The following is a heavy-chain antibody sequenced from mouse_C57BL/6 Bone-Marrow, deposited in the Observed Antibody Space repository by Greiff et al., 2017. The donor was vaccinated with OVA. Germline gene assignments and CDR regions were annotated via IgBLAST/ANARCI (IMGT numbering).Heavy chain of an antibody. CDR1: GYTFTGYW. D-gene: IGHD2-14*01. CDR3: ARVSRYEYWYFDV. Sequence: VQLQQSGAELMKPGASVKLSCKATGYTFTGYWIEWVKQRPGHGLEWIGEILPGSGSTNYNEKFKGKATFTADTSSNTAYMQHSRLTTENSAIYYCARVSRYEYWYFDVWGTGTTVTVSA. J-gene: IGHJ1*03. CDR2: ILPGSGST. V-gene: IGHV1-9*01.